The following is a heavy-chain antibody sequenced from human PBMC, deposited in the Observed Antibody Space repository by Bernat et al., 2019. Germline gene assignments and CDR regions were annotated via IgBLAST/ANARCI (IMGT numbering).Heavy chain of an antibody. CDR2: IDPVDSYT. D-gene: IGHD2-15*01. V-gene: IGHV5-10-1*03. CDR3: ERGCSGGSCYQAVDD. J-gene: IGHJ4*02. CDR1: GYSFTSYW. Sequence: EVQLVQSGAEVKKPGASLRISCQGSGYSFTSYWITWVRQMPGKGLEWMGRIDPVDSYTNYSPSFPGHVTIAADRSISTVYLPWSCLKASDTAMYYCERGCSGGSCYQAVDDWGQGTVVTVSS.